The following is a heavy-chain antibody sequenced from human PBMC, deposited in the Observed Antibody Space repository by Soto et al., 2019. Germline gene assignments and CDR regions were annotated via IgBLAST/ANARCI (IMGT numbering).Heavy chain of an antibody. CDR2: IIPIFGTA. V-gene: IGHV1-69*13. J-gene: IGHJ3*02. CDR1: GGTFSSYA. Sequence: ASVKVSCKASGGTFSSYAISWVRQAPGQGLEWMGGIIPIFGTANYAQKFQGRVTITADESTSTAYMELSSLRSEDAAVYYCARDYYDSSGYPRNAFDIWGQGTMVTVSS. D-gene: IGHD3-22*01. CDR3: ARDYYDSSGYPRNAFDI.